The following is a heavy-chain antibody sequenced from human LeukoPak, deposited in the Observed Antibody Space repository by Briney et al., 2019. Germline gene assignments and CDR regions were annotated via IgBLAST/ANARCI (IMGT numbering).Heavy chain of an antibody. D-gene: IGHD3-22*01. CDR3: ARVAYYYDSAGLYLNYFYGMDV. V-gene: IGHV1-8*01. CDR2: MNPSSVNT. CDR1: GYTFTSYD. Sequence: ASVKVSCKASGYTFTSYDINWVRQATGQGLEWLGWMNPSSVNTGYAQKFQGRVTMTRDTSISTAYMELSSLRSEDTAVYYCARVAYYYDSAGLYLNYFYGMDVWGQGTTVTVSS. J-gene: IGHJ6*02.